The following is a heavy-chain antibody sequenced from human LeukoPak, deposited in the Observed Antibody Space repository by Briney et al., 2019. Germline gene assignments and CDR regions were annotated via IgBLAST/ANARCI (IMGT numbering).Heavy chain of an antibody. J-gene: IGHJ4*02. CDR3: ARGQRLGELSYDY. D-gene: IGHD3-16*02. CDR1: GGSISSGGYY. Sequence: SETLSLTCTVSGGSISSGGYYWSWIRQHPGKGLEWIGYIYYSGSTYYNPSLKSRVTISVDTSKNQFSLKLSSVTAADTAVYYCARGQRLGELSYDYWGQGTLVTVSS. CDR2: IYYSGST. V-gene: IGHV4-31*03.